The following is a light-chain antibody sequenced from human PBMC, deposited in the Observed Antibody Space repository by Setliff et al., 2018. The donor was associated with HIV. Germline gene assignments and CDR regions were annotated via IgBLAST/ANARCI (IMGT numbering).Light chain of an antibody. CDR3: CSYTTSNNGVV. J-gene: IGLJ2*01. CDR2: DVS. CDR1: SSDVGGYDY. Sequence: QSALTQPASVSGSPGQSITISCTGSSSDVGGYDYVSWYQQYPGKAPKLLIFDVSHRRSGISNRFSGSKSDNTASLTISGLQPEDEADYYCCSYTTSNNGVVFGGGTK. V-gene: IGLV2-14*01.